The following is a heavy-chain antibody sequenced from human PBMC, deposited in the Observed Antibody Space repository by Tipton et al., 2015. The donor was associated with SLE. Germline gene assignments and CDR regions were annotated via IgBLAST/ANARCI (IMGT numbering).Heavy chain of an antibody. CDR2: IFHSGST. Sequence: TLSLTCTVSGDSITSITRTNWWSWVRQPPGKGLEWIGEIFHSGSTNYRPSLKSRVTMSIDTSKNQFSLKLSSVTAADTAVYYCAKDSGTYYFDFWGQGVLVNVSS. CDR1: GDSITSITRTNW. D-gene: IGHD1-26*01. J-gene: IGHJ4*02. V-gene: IGHV4-4*02. CDR3: AKDSGTYYFDF.